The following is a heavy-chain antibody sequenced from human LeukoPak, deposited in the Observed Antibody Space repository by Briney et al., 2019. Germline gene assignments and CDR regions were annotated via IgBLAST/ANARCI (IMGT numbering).Heavy chain of an antibody. Sequence: GGSLRLSCAASGFTFSSYAMSWVRQAPGKGLEWVSAISGSGDSTYYADSVKGRFTISRDNSKNTLYLQMNSLRAEDTAVYYCAKDRGSGREYFDYWGQGTLVTVSS. CDR1: GFTFSSYA. V-gene: IGHV3-23*01. CDR3: AKDRGSGREYFDY. J-gene: IGHJ4*02. CDR2: ISGSGDST. D-gene: IGHD1-26*01.